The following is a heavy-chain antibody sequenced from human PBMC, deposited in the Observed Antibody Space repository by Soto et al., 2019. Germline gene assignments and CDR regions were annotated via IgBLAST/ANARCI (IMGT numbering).Heavy chain of an antibody. Sequence: ASVKVSCKASGYTFTVYYMHCVLQAPLQWLEWMGWINPNSGGTNYAQKFQGWVTMTRDTSISTAYMELSRLRSDDTAVYYCARGTSSGWYRGVFWFDPWGQGTLVTVSS. D-gene: IGHD6-19*01. J-gene: IGHJ5*02. CDR1: GYTFTVYY. CDR2: INPNSGGT. CDR3: ARGTSSGWYRGVFWFDP. V-gene: IGHV1-2*04.